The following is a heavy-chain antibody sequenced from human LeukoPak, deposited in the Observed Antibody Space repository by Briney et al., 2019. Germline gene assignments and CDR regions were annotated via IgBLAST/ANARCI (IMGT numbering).Heavy chain of an antibody. J-gene: IGHJ4*02. CDR2: INPNSGGT. V-gene: IGHV1-2*02. D-gene: IGHD3-10*01. Sequence: GASVKVSCKASGYTFTGSYMHWVRQAPGQGPEWMGWINPNSGGTNYAQKFQGRVTMTRDTSISTAYMELSRLTSDDTAVYFCARETYYSSGSVYNRIDYWGQGTLVTVSS. CDR1: GYTFTGSY. CDR3: ARETYYSSGSVYNRIDY.